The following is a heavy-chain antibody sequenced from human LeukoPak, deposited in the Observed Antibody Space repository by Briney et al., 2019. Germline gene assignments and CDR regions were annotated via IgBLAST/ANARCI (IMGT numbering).Heavy chain of an antibody. Sequence: GESLRISCKGSGYSFTSYWIGWVRQMPGEGLEWMGIIYPGDSDTRYSPSFQGQVTISADKSISTAYLQWSSLKASDTAMYYCARHLSSSGWYGVNWFDPWGQGTLVTVSS. CDR1: GYSFTSYW. J-gene: IGHJ5*02. D-gene: IGHD6-19*01. CDR2: IYPGDSDT. V-gene: IGHV5-51*01. CDR3: ARHLSSSGWYGVNWFDP.